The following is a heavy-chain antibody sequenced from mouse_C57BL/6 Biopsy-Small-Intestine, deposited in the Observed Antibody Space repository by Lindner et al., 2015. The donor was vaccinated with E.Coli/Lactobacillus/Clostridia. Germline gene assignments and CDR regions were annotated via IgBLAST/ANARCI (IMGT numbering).Heavy chain of an antibody. J-gene: IGHJ3*01. CDR1: GYSFTTYW. Sequence: VQLQESGAELVKPGASVKLSCKTSGYSFTTYWMHWVRQRPGQGLEWIGEVDPSDSYTYYNQKFKGKATLTVDKSSSTAYMQLSSLTSEDSAIYYCARSALGSSSFAYWGQGTLVTVSA. CDR2: VDPSDSYT. D-gene: IGHD3-1*01. CDR3: ARSALGSSSFAY. V-gene: IGHV1-69*02.